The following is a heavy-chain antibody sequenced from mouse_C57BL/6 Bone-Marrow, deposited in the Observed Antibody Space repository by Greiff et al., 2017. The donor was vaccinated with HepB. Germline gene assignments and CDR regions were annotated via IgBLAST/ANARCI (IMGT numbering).Heavy chain of an antibody. CDR1: GFNIKDDY. V-gene: IGHV14-4*01. CDR3: TTYYYGSPLDY. J-gene: IGHJ2*01. D-gene: IGHD1-1*01. Sequence: VQLQQSGAELVRPGASVKLSCTASGFNIKDDYMHWVKQRPEQGLEWIGWIDPENGDTEYDSKFQGKATITADTSSNTAYLQISSLTSEDTAVYYCTTYYYGSPLDYWGQGTTLTVSS. CDR2: IDPENGDT.